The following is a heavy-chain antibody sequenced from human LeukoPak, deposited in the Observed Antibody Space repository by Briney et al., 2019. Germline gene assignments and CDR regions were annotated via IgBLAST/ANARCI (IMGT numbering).Heavy chain of an antibody. CDR3: ARDSGRMELPTYWFDP. V-gene: IGHV3-21*04. J-gene: IGHJ5*02. CDR1: GFTFNNSG. CDR2: ISGSGDST. D-gene: IGHD1-7*01. Sequence: PGGSLRLSCAASGFTFNNSGMHWVRQAPGTGLEWVSAISGSGDSTYYADSVKGRFTISRDNAKNSLYPQMNSLRAEDTAVYYCARDSGRMELPTYWFDPWGQGTLVTVSS.